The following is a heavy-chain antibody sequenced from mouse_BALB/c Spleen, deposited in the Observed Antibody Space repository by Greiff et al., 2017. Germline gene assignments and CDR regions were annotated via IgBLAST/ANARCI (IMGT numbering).Heavy chain of an antibody. CDR1: GYSFTGYY. CDR2: ISCYNGAT. Sequence: LVKTGASVKISCKASGYSFTGYYMHWVKQSHGKSLEWIGYISCYNGATSYNQKFKGKATFTVDTSSSTAYMELARLTSEDSAIYYCARGGNWDVPFAYWGQGTLVTVSA. J-gene: IGHJ3*01. V-gene: IGHV1S34*01. CDR3: ARGGNWDVPFAY. D-gene: IGHD4-1*01.